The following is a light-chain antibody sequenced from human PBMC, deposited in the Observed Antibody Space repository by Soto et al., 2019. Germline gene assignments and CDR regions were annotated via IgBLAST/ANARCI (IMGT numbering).Light chain of an antibody. Sequence: IVCTHSQCTLPLSPVERAPLSCRASQSVSNNYLAWYQQKPGQAPRLLIYGASNRATGIPDRLSGSGSGTDFTLTISRLEPEDFAVYYCQQYGRSGTFGQGAKVDIK. CDR3: QQYGRSGT. J-gene: IGKJ1*01. V-gene: IGKV3-20*01. CDR2: GAS. CDR1: QSVSNNY.